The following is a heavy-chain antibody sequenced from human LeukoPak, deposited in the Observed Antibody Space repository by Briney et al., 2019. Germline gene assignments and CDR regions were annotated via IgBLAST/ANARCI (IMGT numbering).Heavy chain of an antibody. V-gene: IGHV4-4*07. CDR3: AGRGEALFDY. Sequence: SETLSLTCTVSGGSISSYYWSWIRQPAGKGLEWIGRIYTSGSTNYNPSLKSRVTMSVDTSKNQSSLKLSSVTAADPAVYYCAGRGEALFDYWGQGTLVTVSS. J-gene: IGHJ4*02. CDR1: GGSISSYY. D-gene: IGHD3-16*01. CDR2: IYTSGST.